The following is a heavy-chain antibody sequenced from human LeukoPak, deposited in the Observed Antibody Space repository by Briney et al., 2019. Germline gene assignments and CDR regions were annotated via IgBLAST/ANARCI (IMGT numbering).Heavy chain of an antibody. CDR2: IWYDGSKK. CDR3: AKVDDYYGSGSYLVDS. J-gene: IGHJ4*02. CDR1: GFTFSNYG. V-gene: IGHV3-30*02. Sequence: PGGSLRLSCAASGFTFSNYGIHWVRQAPGKGLDWVAFIWYDGSKKYYADSVKGRFTISRDNSKNTLYLQMDSLRAEDTAVYYCAKVDDYYGSGSYLVDSWGQGTLVTVSS. D-gene: IGHD3-10*01.